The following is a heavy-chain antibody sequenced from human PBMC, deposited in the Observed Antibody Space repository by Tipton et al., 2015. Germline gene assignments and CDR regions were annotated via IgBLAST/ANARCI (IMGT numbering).Heavy chain of an antibody. CDR3: ARGDDSTSMATGFDY. Sequence: SLRLSCAASGFTFSRYWMHWVRQAPGKGLEWVATIKEDGSEKYHVDSVKGRFTISRDNARNSVYLEMNSLRAEDTAVYYCARGDDSTSMATGFDYWGRGALVTVSS. V-gene: IGHV3-7*04. D-gene: IGHD2/OR15-2a*01. CDR1: GFTFSRYW. CDR2: IKEDGSEK. J-gene: IGHJ4*01.